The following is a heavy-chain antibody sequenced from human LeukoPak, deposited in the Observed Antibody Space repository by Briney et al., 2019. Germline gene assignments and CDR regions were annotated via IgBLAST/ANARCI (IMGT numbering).Heavy chain of an antibody. CDR2: MSYDGTSK. J-gene: IGHJ4*02. D-gene: IGHD3-10*01. CDR1: GFTFDNFG. Sequence: PGGSLRLSCAASGFTFDNFGMRWVRQAPGRGLEWVALMSYDGTSKYYADSVKGRFTISRDDSKDTLFLEMNSLRGEDTAVYYCVRGPETYFYYSGSSSDFDYWGQGTPVTISS. CDR3: VRGPETYFYYSGSSSDFDY. V-gene: IGHV3-33*01.